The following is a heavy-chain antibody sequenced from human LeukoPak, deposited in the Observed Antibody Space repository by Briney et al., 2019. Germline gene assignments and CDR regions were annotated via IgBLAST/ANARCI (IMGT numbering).Heavy chain of an antibody. J-gene: IGHJ6*03. CDR1: GGSFSGYY. V-gene: IGHV4-34*01. Sequence: PSETLSLTCAVYGGSFSGYYWRWIRQPPGKGLEWIGEINHSGSTNYNPSLKSPVPISIDTSKNQFSLKLPSATAADTAVYYCARDHSSASYTYYYYYMDVWGKGTTVTVSS. CDR3: ARDHSSASYTYYYYYMDV. D-gene: IGHD1-26*01. CDR2: INHSGST.